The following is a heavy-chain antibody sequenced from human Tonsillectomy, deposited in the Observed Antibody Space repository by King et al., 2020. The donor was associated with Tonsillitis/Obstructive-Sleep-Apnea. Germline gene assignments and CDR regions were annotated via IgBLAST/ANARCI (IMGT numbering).Heavy chain of an antibody. Sequence: QLVQSGAEVKKPGESLKISCKGSGYCIGWVRQKPGKGLEWMGIIYPGDSDTRYSPSFQGQVTISADKSISTAYLQWSSLKASDTAMYYCARRVEEYCSGITCPDAFDIWGQGTMVTVSS. D-gene: IGHD2-15*01. V-gene: IGHV5-51*01. CDR2: IYPGDSDT. CDR1: GYC. CDR3: ARRVEEYCSGITCPDAFDI. J-gene: IGHJ3*02.